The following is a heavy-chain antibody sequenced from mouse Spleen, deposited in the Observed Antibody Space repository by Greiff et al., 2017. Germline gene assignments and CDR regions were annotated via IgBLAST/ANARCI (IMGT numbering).Heavy chain of an antibody. CDR1: GFTFSDYG. CDR3: ARGHITTVVPFDY. J-gene: IGHJ2*01. D-gene: IGHD1-1*01. Sequence: EVHLVESGGGLVKPGGSLKLSCAASGFTFSDYGMHWVRQAPEKGLEWVAYISSGSSTIYYADTVKGRFTISRDNAKNTLFLQMTSLRSEDTAMYYCARGHITTVVPFDYWGQGTTLTVSS. CDR2: ISSGSSTI. V-gene: IGHV5-17*01.